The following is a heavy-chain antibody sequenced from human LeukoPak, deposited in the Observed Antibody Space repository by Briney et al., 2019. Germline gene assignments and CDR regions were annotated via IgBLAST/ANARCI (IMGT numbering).Heavy chain of an antibody. J-gene: IGHJ5*02. CDR3: TSPTSYCGGDCDWLDP. CDR2: IRSKANSYAT. V-gene: IGHV3-73*01. CDR1: GFTFSGSA. D-gene: IGHD2-21*02. Sequence: GGSLKLSCAASGFTFSGSAMHWVRQASGKGLEWVGRIRSKANSYATAYAASMKDRFTISRDESKTKAYLQMNSLKTEDTAVYYCTSPTSYCGGDCDWLDPCGQGTLVIVSS.